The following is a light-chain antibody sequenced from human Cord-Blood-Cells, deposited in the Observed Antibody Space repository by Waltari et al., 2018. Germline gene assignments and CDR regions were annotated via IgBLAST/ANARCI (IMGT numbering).Light chain of an antibody. CDR3: SSYTSSSTYV. CDR1: SSDVGGYNY. V-gene: IGLV2-14*01. CDR2: EVS. J-gene: IGLJ1*01. Sequence: QSALTQHASVSGSPGQPLPISCTGTSSDVGGYNYVSWYQQHPGTAPKLMIYEVSNRPSGVSIRFSGSKSGNTASLTISGLQAEDEADYYCSSYTSSSTYVFGTGTKVTVL.